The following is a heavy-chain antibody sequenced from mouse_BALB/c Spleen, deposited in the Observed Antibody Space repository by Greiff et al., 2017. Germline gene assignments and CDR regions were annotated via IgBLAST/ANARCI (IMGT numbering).Heavy chain of an antibody. Sequence: EVQGVESGGDLVKPGGSRKLSCAASGFTFSSFGMHWVRQAPEKGLEWVAYISSGSSTIYYADTVKGRFTISRDNPKNTLFLQMTSLRSEDTAMYYCASGNYYYAMDYWGQGTSVTVSS. D-gene: IGHD2-1*01. CDR3: ASGNYYYAMDY. CDR2: ISSGSSTI. CDR1: GFTFSSFG. J-gene: IGHJ4*01. V-gene: IGHV5-17*02.